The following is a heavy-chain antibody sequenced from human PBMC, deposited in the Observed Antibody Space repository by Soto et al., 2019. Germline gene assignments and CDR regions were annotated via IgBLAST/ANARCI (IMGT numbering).Heavy chain of an antibody. Sequence: QVQLVESGGGVVQPGRSLRLSCAASGFTFSSYAMHWVRQTPGKGLEWVAVISYDGDNKYYADSVRGRLTISSDNSDNTLALQMNNLRGEDTAVYYCARGGYSYGYNTYYNYAMDVWGQGTTVTVSS. CDR1: GFTFSSYA. D-gene: IGHD5-18*01. CDR2: ISYDGDNK. V-gene: IGHV3-30-3*01. J-gene: IGHJ6*02. CDR3: ARGGYSYGYNTYYNYAMDV.